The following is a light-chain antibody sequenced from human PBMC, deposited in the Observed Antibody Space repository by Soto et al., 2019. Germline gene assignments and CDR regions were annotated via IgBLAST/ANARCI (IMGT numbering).Light chain of an antibody. CDR3: CSNTSISYV. CDR2: DVS. J-gene: IGLJ1*01. CDR1: SSDVGGYNY. V-gene: IGLV2-11*01. Sequence: QSVLTQPPSVSGSPGQSVTISCTGTSSDVGGYNYVAWYQQHPGKAPKVMIYDVSKRPSGVPDRFSGSKSGNTASLTISGLQAEDEADYYCCSNTSISYVFGTGTKVTVL.